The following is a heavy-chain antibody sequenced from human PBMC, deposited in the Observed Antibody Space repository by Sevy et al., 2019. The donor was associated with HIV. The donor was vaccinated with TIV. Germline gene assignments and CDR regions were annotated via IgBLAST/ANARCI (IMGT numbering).Heavy chain of an antibody. Sequence: GGSLRLSCAASGFTFSTYAMSWVRQAPGKGLEWVSGIDKSGGNTYYADSVRGRFTVSRDNSKNTVSLQFNSLRVEDTAIYYCAKGSTQLSYWFGEFDYWGHGTRVTVSS. J-gene: IGHJ4*01. CDR2: IDKSGGNT. V-gene: IGHV3-23*01. D-gene: IGHD3-10*01. CDR1: GFTFSTYA. CDR3: AKGSTQLSYWFGEFDY.